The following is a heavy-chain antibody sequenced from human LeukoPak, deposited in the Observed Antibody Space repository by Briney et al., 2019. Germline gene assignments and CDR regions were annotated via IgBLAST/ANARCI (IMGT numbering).Heavy chain of an antibody. J-gene: IGHJ3*02. CDR2: ISRTGTYI. V-gene: IGHV3-21*04. CDR1: GFTFSSYN. CDR3: ARDRDLDYGSGSYSSAFDI. D-gene: IGHD3-10*01. Sequence: GGSLRLSCAASGFTFSSYNMKWVRQAPGEGLEWVSSISRTGTYIYYADSVKGRFTISRDNAKNSLYLQMNSLRAEDTALYYCARDRDLDYGSGSYSSAFDIWGQGTMVTVSS.